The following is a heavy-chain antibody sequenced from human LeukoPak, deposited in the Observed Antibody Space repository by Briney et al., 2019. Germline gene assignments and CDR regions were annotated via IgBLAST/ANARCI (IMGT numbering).Heavy chain of an antibody. J-gene: IGHJ4*02. D-gene: IGHD6-13*01. Sequence: SETLSLTCAVYGGSFSGYYWSWIRQPPGKGLEWMGEINHSGSTNYNPSLKSRVTISVDTSKNQFSLKLSSVTAADTAVYYCARVLYSSSWYYFDYWGQGTLVTVSS. CDR1: GGSFSGYY. CDR3: ARVLYSSSWYYFDY. CDR2: INHSGST. V-gene: IGHV4-34*01.